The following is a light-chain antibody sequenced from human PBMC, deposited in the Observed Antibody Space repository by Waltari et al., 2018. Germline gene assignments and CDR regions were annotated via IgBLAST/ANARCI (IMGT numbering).Light chain of an antibody. J-gene: IGLJ2*01. CDR1: SSNIGSVT. CDR2: WNK. Sequence: QSVLTQPPSASGTPGQRVTISCSGSSSNIGSVTVNWYQQLPGTAPELFIYWNKRPPSGAPVRFSATKSGTTAALARIGLHSGDEADYYCASWDASLNMMIFGGGTKLTVL. CDR3: ASWDASLNMMI. V-gene: IGLV1-44*01.